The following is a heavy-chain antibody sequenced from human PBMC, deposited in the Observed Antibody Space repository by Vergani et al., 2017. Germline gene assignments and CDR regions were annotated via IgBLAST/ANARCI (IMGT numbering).Heavy chain of an antibody. CDR3: AKASGGRQWPPICFDY. CDR2: ISGSDGST. CDR1: GFTFSSYA. D-gene: IGHD6-19*01. Sequence: EVQLLESGGGLVQPGGSLRLSCAASGFTFSSYAMTWVRQAPGKGLEWVSVISGSDGSTYYADSVKGRFTISRDNSKNTLYLQMNSLRAEDTAVYYCAKASGGRQWPPICFDYWGQGTLVTVSS. J-gene: IGHJ4*02. V-gene: IGHV3-23*01.